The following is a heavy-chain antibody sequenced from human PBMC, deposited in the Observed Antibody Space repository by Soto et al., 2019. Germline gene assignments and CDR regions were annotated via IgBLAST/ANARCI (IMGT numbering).Heavy chain of an antibody. CDR2: ISGSGGTT. CDR1: GFTFSSYA. Sequence: EVQLLESGGGLVQPGRSLRLSCAASGFTFSSYAMSWVRQAPGKGLEWVSAISGSGGTTYYADSVKGRFTISRDNSKNTLFLHMNSLRAEDTAVYYCAKFFVETGGSSGWPWSFHYWGQGTLVTVSS. J-gene: IGHJ4*02. D-gene: IGHD6-25*01. CDR3: AKFFVETGGSSGWPWSFHY. V-gene: IGHV3-23*01.